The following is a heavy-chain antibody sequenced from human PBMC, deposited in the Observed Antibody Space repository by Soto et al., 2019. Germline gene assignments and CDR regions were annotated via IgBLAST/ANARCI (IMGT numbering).Heavy chain of an antibody. Sequence: SETLSLTCTVSGGSISSYYWSWIRQPPGRGLEWIGYIYYSGSTNYNPSLKSRVTISVDTSKNQFSLKLSSVTAADTAVYYCARDIGNEGYYYGMDVWGQGTTVTVSS. V-gene: IGHV4-59*01. CDR1: GGSISSYY. CDR3: ARDIGNEGYYYGMDV. D-gene: IGHD1-1*01. CDR2: IYYSGST. J-gene: IGHJ6*02.